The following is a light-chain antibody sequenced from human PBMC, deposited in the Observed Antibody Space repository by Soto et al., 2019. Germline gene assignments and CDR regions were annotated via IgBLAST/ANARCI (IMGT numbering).Light chain of an antibody. V-gene: IGKV3-15*01. CDR3: QQYNNWPRT. CDR1: QSVSTT. J-gene: IGKJ1*01. Sequence: IVMTQSPATLSVSPGERATLSCRASQSVSTTLAWYQQKPGQAPRLLIYGASTRATGIPARFSGSGSGTEVTLTISSLQSEDFAVYYCQQYNNWPRTFGQGTKVEIK. CDR2: GAS.